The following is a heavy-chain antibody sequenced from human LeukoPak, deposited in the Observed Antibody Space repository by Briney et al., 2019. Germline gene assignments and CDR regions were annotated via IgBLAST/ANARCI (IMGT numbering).Heavy chain of an antibody. CDR3: ARFVWSGYPDWFDP. CDR2: MYYRGST. CDR1: GGSISNYY. Sequence: SETLSLTCTVSGGSISNYYWSWIRQPPGKGLEWIGYMYYRGSTKYNPFLKSRVTISVDTSKNQFSLRLTSVTAADPAVYYCARFVWSGYPDWFDPWGQGTLVTVSS. V-gene: IGHV4-59*08. D-gene: IGHD3-3*01. J-gene: IGHJ5*02.